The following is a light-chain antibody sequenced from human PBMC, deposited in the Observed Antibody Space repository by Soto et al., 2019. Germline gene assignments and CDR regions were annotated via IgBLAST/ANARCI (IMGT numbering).Light chain of an antibody. J-gene: IGLJ2*01. CDR3: QSYDSSLSGYVV. V-gene: IGLV1-40*01. CDR2: GNS. CDR1: SSNIGAGYD. Sequence: QSVLTQPPSVSGAPGQRVTIACTGRSSNIGAGYDVHWYQQLPGTAPKLLIYGNSNGPSGVPDRFSGSKSGTSASLAITGLQAEDEADYYCQSYDSSLSGYVVFGGGTKLTVL.